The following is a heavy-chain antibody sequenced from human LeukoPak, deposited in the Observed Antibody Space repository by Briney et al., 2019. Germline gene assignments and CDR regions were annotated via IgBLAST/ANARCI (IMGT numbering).Heavy chain of an antibody. J-gene: IGHJ4*02. V-gene: IGHV3-30*18. CDR2: ISYDGSNK. Sequence: GGSLRLSCAASGFTFSSYGMHWVRQAPGKGLEWVAVISYDGSNKYYADSVKGRFTISRDNSKNTLYLQMNSLRAEDTAVYYCAKVSGLRSYFDYWGQGTLVTVSS. CDR3: AKVSGLRSYFDY. D-gene: IGHD4-17*01. CDR1: GFTFSSYG.